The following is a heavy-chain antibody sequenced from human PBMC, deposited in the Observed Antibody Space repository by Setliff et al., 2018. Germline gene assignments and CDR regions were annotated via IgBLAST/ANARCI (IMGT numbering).Heavy chain of an antibody. D-gene: IGHD6-25*01. CDR1: GDSLSSGSYF. CDR3: ARDPHRLTTDPLFDH. V-gene: IGHV4-61*02. J-gene: IGHJ4*02. CDR2: VYKSGTT. Sequence: SETLSLTCTVSGDSLSSGSYFWTWIRQPAGKGLEWIGRVYKSGTTNYSPALKSRVTLSIDTSSNEFSLNLRSVTAADTAIYYCARDPHRLTTDPLFDHWGQGALVTVSS.